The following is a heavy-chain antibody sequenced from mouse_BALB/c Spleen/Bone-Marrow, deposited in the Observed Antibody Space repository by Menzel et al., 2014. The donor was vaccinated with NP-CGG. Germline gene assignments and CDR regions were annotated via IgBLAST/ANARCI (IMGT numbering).Heavy chain of an antibody. CDR1: GFNIEDSY. J-gene: IGHJ2*01. V-gene: IGHV14-3*02. Sequence: EVQLQQSGAEIVKPGASVKSSCTTSGFNIEDSYIYWMKQRPEQGLEWIGRIDPANGNTKYDPKFQGKATITVDTSSATAYLQLSSLTSEDTAVYNCARNYGSSLDYWGQGTTLTVSS. CDR2: IDPANGNT. CDR3: ARNYGSSLDY. D-gene: IGHD1-1*01.